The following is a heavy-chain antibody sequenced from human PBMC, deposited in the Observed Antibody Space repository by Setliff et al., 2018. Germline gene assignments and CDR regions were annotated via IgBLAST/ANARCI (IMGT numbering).Heavy chain of an antibody. Sequence: ASVKVSCKASGGTFSSYAISWVRQAPGQGFEWMGGIIPVFGTADYAQEFQGRVTITADESTTTFYMEVSSLRSDDTAVYYCAGEFYSFWSGYTDRQYYFYGMDVWGQGTTVTVS. V-gene: IGHV1-69*13. D-gene: IGHD3-3*01. CDR2: IIPVFGTA. CDR3: AGEFYSFWSGYTDRQYYFYGMDV. J-gene: IGHJ6*02. CDR1: GGTFSSYA.